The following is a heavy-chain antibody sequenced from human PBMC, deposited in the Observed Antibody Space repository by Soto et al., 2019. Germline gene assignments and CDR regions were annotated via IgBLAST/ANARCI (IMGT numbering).Heavy chain of an antibody. Sequence: ASVKVSCKASGYTFTSYAMHWVRQAPGQRLEWMGWINAGNGNTKYSQKFQGRVTITRDTSASTAYMELSSLRSEDTAVYYCARTTQNYDILTGYYLGPFDYWGQGTLVTVSS. D-gene: IGHD3-9*01. J-gene: IGHJ4*02. CDR2: INAGNGNT. CDR1: GYTFTSYA. V-gene: IGHV1-3*01. CDR3: ARTTQNYDILTGYYLGPFDY.